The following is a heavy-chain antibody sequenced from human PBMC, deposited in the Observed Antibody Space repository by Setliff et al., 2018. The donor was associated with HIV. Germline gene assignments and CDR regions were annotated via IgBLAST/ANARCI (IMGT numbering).Heavy chain of an antibody. D-gene: IGHD3-10*01. V-gene: IGHV4-61*09. Sequence: PSETLSLTCTVSGGSISNGYYYWSWIRQPAGKGLEWIGHIYTSGSTKYNPSLKSRVTISVDTSKNQFSLKLSSVTAADTAVYYCARGGREYGVNYYYYYMDVWGKGTTVTSP. CDR1: GGSISNGYYY. CDR2: IYTSGST. CDR3: ARGGREYGVNYYYYYMDV. J-gene: IGHJ6*03.